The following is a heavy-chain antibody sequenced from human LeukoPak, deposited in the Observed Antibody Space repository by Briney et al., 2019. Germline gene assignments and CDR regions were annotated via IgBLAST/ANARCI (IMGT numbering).Heavy chain of an antibody. CDR2: ISYDGSNK. D-gene: IGHD5-12*01. V-gene: IGHV3-30*04. Sequence: PGGSLRLSCAASGFTFSSYAMHWVRQAPGKGLEWVAVISYDGSNKYYADSVKGRFTISRDNSKNTLNLQMNSLRAEDTAVYYCARAGVSGYEWGYFDYWGQGTLVTVSS. CDR1: GFTFSSYA. CDR3: ARAGVSGYEWGYFDY. J-gene: IGHJ4*02.